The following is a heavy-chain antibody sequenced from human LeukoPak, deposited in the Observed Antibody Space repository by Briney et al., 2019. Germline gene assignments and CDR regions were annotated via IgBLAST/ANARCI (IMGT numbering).Heavy chain of an antibody. Sequence: SVKVSCKASGFTFTSSAVQWVRQVRGQRLVWIGWIVVGSGNTNYAQKFQERVTITRDMSTSTAYMELSSLRSEDTAVYYCAAALLGELTGYDYWGQGTLVTVPS. CDR3: AAALLGELTGYDY. CDR2: IVVGSGNT. V-gene: IGHV1-58*01. D-gene: IGHD3-16*01. CDR1: GFTFTSSA. J-gene: IGHJ4*02.